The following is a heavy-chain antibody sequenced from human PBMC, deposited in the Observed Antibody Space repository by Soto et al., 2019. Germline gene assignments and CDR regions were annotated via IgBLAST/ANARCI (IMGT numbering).Heavy chain of an antibody. CDR1: GGSISSSHW. CDR3: AGSGGGEDY. CDR2: IYHSGST. J-gene: IGHJ4*02. Sequence: QVQLQESGPGLVKPSGTLSLSCAVSGGSISSSHWWTWVRQPPGKGLEWIGEIYHSGSTNYNPSLKGRVAISVDTSRNQFSLNLGSVTAADTAVYYWAGSGGGEDYWGQGILVTVSS. D-gene: IGHD3-16*01. V-gene: IGHV4-4*02.